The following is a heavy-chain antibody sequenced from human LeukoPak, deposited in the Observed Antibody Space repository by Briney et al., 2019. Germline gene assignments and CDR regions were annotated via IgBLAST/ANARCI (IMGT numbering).Heavy chain of an antibody. D-gene: IGHD6-13*01. V-gene: IGHV3-7*01. Sequence: GGSLRLSCAASGFTFSSYWMSWVRQAPGKGLEWVANIKQDGSEKYYVDSVKGRFTISRDNAKNSLYLQMNSLRAEDTAVYYCARGKTNKSRNVGITAAGPHLDLWGRGTLVTISS. CDR3: ARGKTNKSRNVGITAAGPHLDL. CDR1: GFTFSSYW. CDR2: IKQDGSEK. J-gene: IGHJ2*01.